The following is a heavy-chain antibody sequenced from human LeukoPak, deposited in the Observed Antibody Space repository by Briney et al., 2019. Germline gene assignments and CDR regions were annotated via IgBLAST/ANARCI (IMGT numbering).Heavy chain of an antibody. CDR3: ARGEMATIEDAFDI. J-gene: IGHJ3*02. D-gene: IGHD5-24*01. CDR2: IYYSGST. CDR1: GGSISSSSYY. V-gene: IGHV4-61*05. Sequence: PSETLSLTCTVSGGSISSSSYYWGWIRQPPGKGLEWIGYIYYSGSTNYNPSLKRRVTISVDTSKNQFSLKLSSVTAADTAVFYCARGEMATIEDAFDIWVEGTKVTVCS.